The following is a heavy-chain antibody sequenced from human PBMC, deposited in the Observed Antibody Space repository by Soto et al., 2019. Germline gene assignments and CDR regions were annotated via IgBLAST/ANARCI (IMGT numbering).Heavy chain of an antibody. V-gene: IGHV1-18*01. D-gene: IGHD3-22*01. Sequence: ASVKVSCKASGYTFTSYGISWVRQAPGQGLEWMGWISAYNGNTNYAQKLQGRVTMTTDTSTSTAYMELRSLRSDDTAVYYCARDTSPLYYYDSSGYYNNWFYPWSQGTLVTVSS. J-gene: IGHJ5*02. CDR3: ARDTSPLYYYDSSGYYNNWFYP. CDR1: GYTFTSYG. CDR2: ISAYNGNT.